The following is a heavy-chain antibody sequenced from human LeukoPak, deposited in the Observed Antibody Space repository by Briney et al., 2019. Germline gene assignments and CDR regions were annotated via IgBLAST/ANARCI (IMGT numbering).Heavy chain of an antibody. J-gene: IGHJ6*04. CDR2: IVVGSGNT. D-gene: IGHD3-16*02. V-gene: IGHV1-58*01. Sequence: SVKVSCKASGFTFISSAVQWVRQARGQRLEWIGWIVVGSGNTNYAQKFQERVTITRDMSTSTAYMELSSLRSEDTAVYYCAAAVSVKDYYGMDVWGKGPTVTVSS. CDR1: GFTFISSA. CDR3: AAAVSVKDYYGMDV.